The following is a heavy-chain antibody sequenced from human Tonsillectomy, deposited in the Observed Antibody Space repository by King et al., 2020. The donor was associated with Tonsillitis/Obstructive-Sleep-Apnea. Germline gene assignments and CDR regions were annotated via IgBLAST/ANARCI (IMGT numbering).Heavy chain of an antibody. CDR3: ARLAVTDYMDV. J-gene: IGHJ6*03. CDR1: GGTFSNYA. D-gene: IGHD2-21*02. V-gene: IGHV1-69*01. Sequence: QLVPSGAEVKKPGFSVKVSCTASGGTFSNYAISWVRQAPGQGLEWMGGIIPLFGTTNYAQKFQGRVTITADESTSTAYMELSSLRSEDTAVYYCARLAVTDYMDVWGKGTTVTVSS. CDR2: IIPLFGTT.